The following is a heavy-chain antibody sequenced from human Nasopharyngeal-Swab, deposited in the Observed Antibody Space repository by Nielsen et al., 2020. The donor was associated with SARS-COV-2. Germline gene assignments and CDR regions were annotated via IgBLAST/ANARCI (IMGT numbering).Heavy chain of an antibody. Sequence: ASVKVSCKVSGYTLTELSMHWVRQALGKGLEWMGGFDPEDGETIYAQKFQGRVTMTEDTSTDTAYMELSSLRSEDTAVYYCATGSIVGATTWFDPWGQGTLVTVSS. CDR2: FDPEDGET. CDR1: GYTLTELS. J-gene: IGHJ5*02. V-gene: IGHV1-24*01. D-gene: IGHD1-26*01. CDR3: ATGSIVGATTWFDP.